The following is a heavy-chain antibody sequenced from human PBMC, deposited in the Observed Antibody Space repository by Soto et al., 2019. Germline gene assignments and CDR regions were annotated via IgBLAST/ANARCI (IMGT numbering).Heavy chain of an antibody. D-gene: IGHD6-19*01. CDR2: INSDGSST. J-gene: IGHJ2*01. CDR3: ARGYSSGWYYWYFDL. V-gene: IGHV3-74*01. CDR1: GFTFSSYW. Sequence: EVQLVESGGGLVQPGGSLRLSCAASGFTFSSYWMHWVRQAPGKGLVWVSRINSDGSSTSYADSVKGRFTISRDNAKNTLYQQMNSLRAEDTAVYYCARGYSSGWYYWYFDLWGRGTLVTVSS.